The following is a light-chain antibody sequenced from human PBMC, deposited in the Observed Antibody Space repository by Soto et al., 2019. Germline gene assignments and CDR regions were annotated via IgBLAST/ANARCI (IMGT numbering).Light chain of an antibody. J-gene: IGKJ2*01. Sequence: DIQMTQSPSTLSASVGDRVTITCQASQDITNYLNWYQQKPGKAPKLLIYDASNLKTGAPSRFSGGGSGTDFTFTISSLQPEDIATYFCQHYNSLPYTFGQGTKVDIK. V-gene: IGKV1-33*01. CDR3: QHYNSLPYT. CDR1: QDITNY. CDR2: DAS.